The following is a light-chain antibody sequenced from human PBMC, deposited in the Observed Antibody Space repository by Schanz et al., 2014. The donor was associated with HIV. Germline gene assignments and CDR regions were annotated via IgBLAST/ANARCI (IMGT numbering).Light chain of an antibody. CDR1: QGISSW. CDR3: QQYYSYPLT. J-gene: IGKJ3*01. Sequence: AIRMTQSPSSFSASTGDRVTITCRASQGISSWLAWYQQKPGKAPRLLIYAASTLQSGVPSRFSGSGSGTDFTLTISCLQSEDFATYYCQQYYSYPLTFGPGTKVDIK. V-gene: IGKV1-8*01. CDR2: AAS.